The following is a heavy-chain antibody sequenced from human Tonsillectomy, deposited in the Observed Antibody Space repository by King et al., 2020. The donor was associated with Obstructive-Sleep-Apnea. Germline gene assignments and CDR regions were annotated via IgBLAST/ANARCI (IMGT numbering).Heavy chain of an antibody. CDR2: IYHSGRT. Sequence: QLQESGPGLVKPSGTLSLTCAVSGGSISSSNWWSWVRQPPGKGLEWIVEIYHSGRTNYNPSLKSRVTISVYKSKNQFSLRLSSVNAASTAVYYCSRVQPTQEAPAAGDLDIEATIDNWFDPWGQGTLVTVSP. CDR3: SRVQPTQEAPAAGDLDIEATIDNWFDP. CDR1: GGSISSSNW. D-gene: IGHD5-12*01. J-gene: IGHJ5*02. V-gene: IGHV4-4*02.